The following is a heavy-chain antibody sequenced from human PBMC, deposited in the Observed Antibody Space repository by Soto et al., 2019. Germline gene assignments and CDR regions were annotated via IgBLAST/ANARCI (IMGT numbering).Heavy chain of an antibody. CDR2: IIPISGTA. V-gene: IGHV1-69*01. CDR1: GGTFSRYA. D-gene: IGHD2-2*01. J-gene: IGHJ6*02. Sequence: QVPLLQSGAEVKKPGSSVKVSCKASGGTFSRYAISWVRQAPGQGLEWMGGIIPISGTANYAQKFQGRVPITADESTSTAYMELSSLRSEDTAVYYCARSQGSSTSLEIYYYYYYGMDVWGQGTMVTVSS. CDR3: ARSQGSSTSLEIYYYYYYGMDV.